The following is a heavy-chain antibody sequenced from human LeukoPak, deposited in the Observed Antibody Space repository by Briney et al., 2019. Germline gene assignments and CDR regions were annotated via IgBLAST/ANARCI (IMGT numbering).Heavy chain of an antibody. CDR3: AKDRLGYNFGKYYFGS. V-gene: IGHV3-23*01. D-gene: IGHD1-1*01. CDR1: VFTFSSYA. CDR2: ISGIDDAT. Sequence: GGSLRLSCAASVFTFSSYAMSWVRQAPGKGLEWVASISGIDDATYYADSVKGRFTISRDTSKSTLYLQMNSLRAEDTALYYCAKDRLGYNFGKYYFGSWGQGTLVTVSS. J-gene: IGHJ4*02.